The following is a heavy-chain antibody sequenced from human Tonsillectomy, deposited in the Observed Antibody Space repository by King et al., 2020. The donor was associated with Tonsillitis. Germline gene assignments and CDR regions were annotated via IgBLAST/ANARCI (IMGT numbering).Heavy chain of an antibody. Sequence: VQLVESGGDLVQPGGSLRLSCAASGFTFSSYAMSWVRQAPGKGLEWVSAISYGGCSTYYADSVKGRFTISRDNSTNTLFLQMSSLRAEDTAIYYCAKYGCRSTSGYHAYFQHWGQGTLVTVSS. CDR1: GFTFSSYA. J-gene: IGHJ1*01. CDR3: AKYGCRSTSGYHAYFQH. D-gene: IGHD2-2*01. V-gene: IGHV3-23*04. CDR2: ISYGGCST.